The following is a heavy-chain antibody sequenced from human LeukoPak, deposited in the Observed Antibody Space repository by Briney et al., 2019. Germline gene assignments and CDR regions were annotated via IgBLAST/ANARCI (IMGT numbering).Heavy chain of an antibody. Sequence: PGGPLRLSCAAPGYTFRHYSVNWVRQAPGKGLEWVSSISSTGDYIYYADSVKGRFTISRDNAKSSLYLQVNSLRAEDTAVYYCVSGNDPDSTWESYRLDAFDIWGQGTTVIVSS. J-gene: IGHJ3*02. CDR2: ISSTGDYI. D-gene: IGHD3-16*02. V-gene: IGHV3-21*01. CDR3: VSGNDPDSTWESYRLDAFDI. CDR1: GYTFRHYS.